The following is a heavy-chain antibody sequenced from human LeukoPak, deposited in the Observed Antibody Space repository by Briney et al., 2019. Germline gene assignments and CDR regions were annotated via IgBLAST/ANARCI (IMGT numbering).Heavy chain of an antibody. CDR2: INHSGST. Sequence: SETLSLTCAVYGGSFSGYYWSWIRQPPGKGLEWIGEINHSGSTNYNPSLKSRVTISVDTSKNPFSLKLSSVTAADTAVYYCASEERRPGGYYDSSGSAWGQGTLVTVSS. CDR3: ASEERRPGGYYDSSGSA. V-gene: IGHV4-34*01. CDR1: GGSFSGYY. D-gene: IGHD3-22*01. J-gene: IGHJ5*02.